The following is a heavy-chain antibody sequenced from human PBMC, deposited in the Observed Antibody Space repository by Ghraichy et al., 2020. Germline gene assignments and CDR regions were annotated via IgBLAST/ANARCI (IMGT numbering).Heavy chain of an antibody. CDR2: INDSGTT. J-gene: IGHJ4*02. D-gene: IGHD3-3*01. CDR3: ARGGDFARD. Sequence: SETLSLTCAVYGGSLRGYYWSWIRQAPGKGLEWIGEINDSGTTNYNPSLESRVTISIDTSKNHLSLKVNSVSAADTAVFYCARGGDFARDWGQGTLVTVSS. CDR1: GGSLRGYY. V-gene: IGHV4-34*01.